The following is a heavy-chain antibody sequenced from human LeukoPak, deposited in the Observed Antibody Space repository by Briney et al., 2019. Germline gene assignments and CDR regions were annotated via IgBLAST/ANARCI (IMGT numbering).Heavy chain of an antibody. CDR2: INHSGST. CDR3: ARAVIFGVVIYHYYFDY. CDR1: GGSFSGYY. D-gene: IGHD3-3*01. V-gene: IGHV4-34*01. Sequence: PSETLSLTCAVYGGSFSGYYWSWIRQPPGKGLEWIGEINHSGSTNYNPSLKSRVTISVDTSKNQFSLKLSSVTAADTAVYYCARAVIFGVVIYHYYFDYWGQGTLVTVSS. J-gene: IGHJ4*02.